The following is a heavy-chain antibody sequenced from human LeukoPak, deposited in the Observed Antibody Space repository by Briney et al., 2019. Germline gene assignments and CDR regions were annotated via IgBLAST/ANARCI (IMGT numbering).Heavy chain of an antibody. Sequence: GRSLRLSCAASGFTFDVYAMHWVRQAPGKGLEWVSGISWNSGSIGYADSVKGRFTISRDNAKNSLYLQMNSLRAEDTALYYCAKDLARQHYYYYGMDVWGQGTTVTVSS. CDR3: AKDLARQHYYYYGMDV. J-gene: IGHJ6*02. CDR1: GFTFDVYA. CDR2: ISWNSGSI. D-gene: IGHD5-18*01. V-gene: IGHV3-9*01.